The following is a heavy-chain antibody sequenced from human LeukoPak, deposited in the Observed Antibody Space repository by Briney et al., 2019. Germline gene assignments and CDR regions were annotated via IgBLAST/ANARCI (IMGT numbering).Heavy chain of an antibody. D-gene: IGHD2-2*01. J-gene: IGHJ4*02. CDR3: ARVYYCTGTSCYGPQYYFDF. CDR2: INSGGGST. V-gene: IGHV1-46*03. CDR1: GYTFASYY. Sequence: ASVKVSCKASGYTFASYYIHWVRQAPGQGLEWLGIINSGGGSTNYAQSFQGRVTLTRDTSTNTVYMELSSLRSEDTAVYYCARVYYCTGTSCYGPQYYFDFWGQGTLVTVSS.